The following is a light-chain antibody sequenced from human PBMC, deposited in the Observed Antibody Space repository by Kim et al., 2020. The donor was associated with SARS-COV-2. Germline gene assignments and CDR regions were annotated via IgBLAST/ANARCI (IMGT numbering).Light chain of an antibody. CDR1: QVISNY. CDR3: QQYDNLQYT. V-gene: IGKV1-33*01. CDR2: DAS. J-gene: IGKJ2*01. Sequence: DIQMTQSPSSLSASVGDRVTITCQASQVISNYLNWYQQKPGKAPKLLIYDASNLETGVPSRFSGSGSGTDFTFTISSLQPEEIATYYCQQYDNLQYTFGQGTKLEI.